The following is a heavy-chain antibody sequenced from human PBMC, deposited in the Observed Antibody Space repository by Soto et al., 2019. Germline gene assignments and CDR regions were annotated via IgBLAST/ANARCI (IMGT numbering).Heavy chain of an antibody. CDR2: ISYDGNNK. CDR3: ARDRRLGMLDWYFDL. D-gene: IGHD7-27*01. V-gene: IGHV3-30-3*01. Sequence: QVQLVESGGGVVQPGRSLRLSCAASGFTFSSFAMHWVRQAPGKGLEWVALISYDGNNKYFAGSVKGRFTISRDNSKNTLYLQMNSLRPEDTAVYYCARDRRLGMLDWYFDLWGRGTLGTVSS. J-gene: IGHJ2*01. CDR1: GFTFSSFA.